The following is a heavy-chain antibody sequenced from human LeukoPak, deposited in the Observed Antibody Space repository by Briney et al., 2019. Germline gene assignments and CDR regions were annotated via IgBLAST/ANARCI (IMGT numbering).Heavy chain of an antibody. CDR3: ATGGALGCHFPY. J-gene: IGHJ4*02. D-gene: IGHD1-26*01. Sequence: PGGSLRLSCVVSGFDFSYSTMTWVRQAPGKGPEWVAKMKEDGGEEHYVDSVKARFTISRDNAKNSLYLQMNSLRVEDTAVYYCATGGALGCHFPYWGQGTLVTVSS. V-gene: IGHV3-7*01. CDR2: MKEDGGEE. CDR1: GFDFSYST.